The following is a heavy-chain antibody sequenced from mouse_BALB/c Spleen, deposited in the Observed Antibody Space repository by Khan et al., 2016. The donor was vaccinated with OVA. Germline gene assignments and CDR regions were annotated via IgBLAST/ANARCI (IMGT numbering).Heavy chain of an antibody. CDR1: GYSFTGYF. Sequence: EVELVESGPELVKPGASVKISCKASGYSFTGYFMNWVMQSHGKSLEWIGRINPHIGETFYNQKFKGKATLTVDESSCTAHMELRNLASEDSAVYYCARIYRSDFDYWGQGTTLTVSS. CDR2: INPHIGET. J-gene: IGHJ2*01. D-gene: IGHD1-1*01. V-gene: IGHV1-20*02. CDR3: ARIYRSDFDY.